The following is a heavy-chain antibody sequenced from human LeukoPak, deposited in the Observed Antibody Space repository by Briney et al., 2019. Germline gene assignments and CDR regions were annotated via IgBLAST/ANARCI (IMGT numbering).Heavy chain of an antibody. V-gene: IGHV4-34*01. CDR3: ARVPYDFWSGHTPQFDY. J-gene: IGHJ4*02. D-gene: IGHD3-3*01. CDR2: INHSGST. Sequence: SETLSLTCAVYGGSFSGYYWSWIRQPPGKGLEWIGEINHSGSTNYNPSLKSRVTISVDTSKNQFSLKLSSVTAADTAVYYCARVPYDFWSGHTPQFDYWGQGTLVTVSS. CDR1: GGSFSGYY.